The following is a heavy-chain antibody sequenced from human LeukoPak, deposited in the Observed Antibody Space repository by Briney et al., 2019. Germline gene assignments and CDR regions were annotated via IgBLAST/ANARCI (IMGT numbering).Heavy chain of an antibody. CDR2: IYHSGST. J-gene: IGHJ1*01. CDR3: ARGLAHRPYGDQRHLQH. D-gene: IGHD4-17*01. V-gene: IGHV4-30-2*01. CDR1: GGSISSGGYS. Sequence: SQTLSLTCAVSGGSISSGGYSWSWIRQPPGKGLEWIGYIYHSGSTNYNPSLKSRVTISVDTSKNQFSLKLSSVTAADTAVYYCARGLAHRPYGDQRHLQHWGQGTLVTVSS.